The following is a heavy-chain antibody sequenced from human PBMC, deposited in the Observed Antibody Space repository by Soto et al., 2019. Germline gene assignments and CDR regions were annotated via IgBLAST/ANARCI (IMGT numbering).Heavy chain of an antibody. J-gene: IGHJ4*02. CDR3: GGDEPRPRQNLAY. Sequence: ASVKVSCKASGYTFTSYAMHWVRQAPGQRLEWMGWINAGNGNTKYSQKFQDRVTITTDTSASTAYMELSSLRSEDTAVYYCGGDEPRPRQNLAYWGQGTPVTVSS. CDR1: GYTFTSYA. V-gene: IGHV1-3*01. CDR2: INAGNGNT.